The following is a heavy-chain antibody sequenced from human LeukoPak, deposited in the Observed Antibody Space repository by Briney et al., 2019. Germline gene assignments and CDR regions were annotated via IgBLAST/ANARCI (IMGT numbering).Heavy chain of an antibody. J-gene: IGHJ6*03. CDR1: GGSISSSSYY. D-gene: IGHD7-27*01. V-gene: IGHV4-39*01. Sequence: PSETLSLTCTVSGGSISSSSYYWGWIRQPPGKGLEWIGSIYYSGSTYYNPSLKSRATISVDTSKNQFSLKLSSVTAADTALYYCARQTGIPYYYYYYMDVWGKGTTVTVSS. CDR3: ARQTGIPYYYYYYMDV. CDR2: IYYSGST.